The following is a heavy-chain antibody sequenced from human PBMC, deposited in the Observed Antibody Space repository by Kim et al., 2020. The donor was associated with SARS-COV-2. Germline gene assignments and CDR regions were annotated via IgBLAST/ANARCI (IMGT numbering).Heavy chain of an antibody. D-gene: IGHD5-12*01. Sequence: GGSLRLSCAASGFTFSSYAMHWVRQAPGKGLEWVAVISYDGSNKYYADSVKGRFTISRDNSKNTLYLQMNSLRAEDTAVYYCARDLSQWLPRQEGGRDY. CDR2: ISYDGSNK. CDR1: GFTFSSYA. J-gene: IGHJ4*01. V-gene: IGHV3-30*04. CDR3: ARDLSQWLPRQEGGRDY.